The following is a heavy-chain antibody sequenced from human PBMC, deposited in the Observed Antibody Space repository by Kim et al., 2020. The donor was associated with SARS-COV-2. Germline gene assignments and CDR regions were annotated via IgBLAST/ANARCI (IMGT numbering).Heavy chain of an antibody. V-gene: IGHV4-4*07. Sequence: SETLSLTCSVSGGSISSNYWSWIRQPAGKGLEWIGRIYPGGSTNYNPSLMSRVTMSVDTSKNQFSLKLSSVTAADTAVYYCARRESGSNYFDYWGQGTLVTVSS. CDR1: GGSISSNY. D-gene: IGHD1-26*01. J-gene: IGHJ4*02. CDR3: ARRESGSNYFDY. CDR2: IYPGGST.